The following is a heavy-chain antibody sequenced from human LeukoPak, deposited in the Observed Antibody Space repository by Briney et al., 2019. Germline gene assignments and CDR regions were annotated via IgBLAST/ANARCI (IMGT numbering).Heavy chain of an antibody. CDR3: AKGHRYSGSYHFDY. J-gene: IGHJ4*02. Sequence: GGSLRLSCAASGFTFSSYAMNWVRQAPGKGLEWVYYADSVEGRFTISRDNAKNSLYLQMNSLRAEDTAVYYCAKGHRYSGSYHFDYWGQGTLVTVSS. CDR1: GFTFSSYA. D-gene: IGHD1-26*01. V-gene: IGHV3-48*04.